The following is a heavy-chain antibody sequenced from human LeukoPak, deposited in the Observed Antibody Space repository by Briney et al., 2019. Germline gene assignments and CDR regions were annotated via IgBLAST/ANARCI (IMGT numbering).Heavy chain of an antibody. CDR3: AKSGIAFNYFDC. CDR1: GFTFSSYG. V-gene: IGHV3-30*18. D-gene: IGHD3-16*01. J-gene: IGHJ4*02. CDR2: ISYDGSNK. Sequence: GGSLRLSCAASGFTFSSYGMHWVRQAPGKGLEWVAVISYDGSNKYYADSVKGRFTISRDNSKNTLYLQMNSLRAEDTAVYYCAKSGIAFNYFDCWGQGTLVTVSS.